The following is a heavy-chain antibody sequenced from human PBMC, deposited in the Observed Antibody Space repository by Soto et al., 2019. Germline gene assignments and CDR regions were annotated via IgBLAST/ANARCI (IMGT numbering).Heavy chain of an antibody. J-gene: IGHJ4*02. V-gene: IGHV3-15*07. CDR3: TTDWGIAARHPDY. CDR2: IKSKTDGGTT. D-gene: IGHD6-6*01. Sequence: GVSLRLSCAAAGFTFSNAWRNWVRPAPGKGLEWVGRIKSKTDGGTTDYAAPVKGRFTISRDDSKNTLYLQMNSLKTEDTAVYYCTTDWGIAARHPDYWGQGTLVTVSS. CDR1: GFTFSNAW.